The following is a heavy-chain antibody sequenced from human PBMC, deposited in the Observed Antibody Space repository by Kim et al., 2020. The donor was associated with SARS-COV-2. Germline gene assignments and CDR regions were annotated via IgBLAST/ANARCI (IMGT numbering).Heavy chain of an antibody. V-gene: IGHV1-69*01. CDR3: ARGATVTSVVYYFDY. Sequence: QKFQGKVTITADESTSHAYMELSSLRSEDTAVYYCARGATVTSVVYYFDYWGQGTLVTVSS. D-gene: IGHD4-17*01. J-gene: IGHJ4*02.